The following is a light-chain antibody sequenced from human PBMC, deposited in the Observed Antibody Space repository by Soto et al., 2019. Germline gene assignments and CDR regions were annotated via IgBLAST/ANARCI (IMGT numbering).Light chain of an antibody. V-gene: IGKV1-17*01. CDR3: LLHKSYVWT. Sequence: DIHRTQSPSSLSASAGDRASITRRASQGIRNDLSWYQQKPGKAPKRLIYAASSLQGGVPSRFSGSGSGTEFTLTITSLQPEDFATYYCLLHKSYVWTFGQGTKVDIK. CDR2: AAS. J-gene: IGKJ1*01. CDR1: QGIRND.